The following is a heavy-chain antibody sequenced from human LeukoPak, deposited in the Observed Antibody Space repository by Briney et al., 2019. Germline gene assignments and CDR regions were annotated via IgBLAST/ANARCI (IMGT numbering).Heavy chain of an antibody. J-gene: IGHJ4*02. V-gene: IGHV3-48*01. CDR2: ITSSSSTI. Sequence: GGSLRLSCAASGFTFTSYTMNWVRQAPGKGLEWVSYITSSSSTIYYADSVKGRFTMSIDNAENSLYLQMNSLRAEDTAVYYCARNLDSWGQGTLVTVSS. CDR1: GFTFTSYT. D-gene: IGHD2/OR15-2a*01. CDR3: ARNLDS.